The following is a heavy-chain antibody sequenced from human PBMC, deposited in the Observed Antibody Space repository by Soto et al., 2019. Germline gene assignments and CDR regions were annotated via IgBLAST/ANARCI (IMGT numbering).Heavy chain of an antibody. Sequence: PSETLSLTCAVYGGSSSGYYWSWIRQPPGKGLEWIGEINHSGSTNYNPSLKSRVTISVDTSKNQFSLKLSSVTAADTAVYYCARVYAAVAGTVYYYYYMDVWGKGTTVTVSS. J-gene: IGHJ6*03. V-gene: IGHV4-34*01. D-gene: IGHD6-19*01. CDR1: GGSSSGYY. CDR3: ARVYAAVAGTVYYYYYMDV. CDR2: INHSGST.